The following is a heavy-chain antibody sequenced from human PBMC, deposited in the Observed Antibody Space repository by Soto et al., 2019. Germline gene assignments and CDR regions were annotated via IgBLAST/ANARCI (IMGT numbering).Heavy chain of an antibody. CDR3: ARDIMGRPSGDY. J-gene: IGHJ4*02. D-gene: IGHD3-16*01. CDR2: IIPILGIA. Sequence: QVQLVQSGAEVKKPGSSVKVSCKASGGTFSSYTISWVRQAPGQGLEWMGRIIPILGIANYAQKFQGRVTITADKSTSTAYMELSSLRSEDTAVYYCARDIMGRPSGDYWGQGTLVTVSS. V-gene: IGHV1-69*08. CDR1: GGTFSSYT.